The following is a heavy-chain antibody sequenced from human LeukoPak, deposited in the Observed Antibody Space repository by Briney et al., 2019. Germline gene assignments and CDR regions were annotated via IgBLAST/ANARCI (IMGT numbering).Heavy chain of an antibody. Sequence: PSETLSLTCTVSGGSISSGGYYWSWIRQHPGKGLEWIGYIYYSGSTYYNPSLKSRVTISVDTSKNQFSLMLSSVTAADTAVYYCARVLKCSGGSCYSWFDPWGQGTLVAVSS. D-gene: IGHD2-15*01. CDR2: IYYSGST. CDR1: GGSISSGGYY. J-gene: IGHJ5*02. V-gene: IGHV4-31*03. CDR3: ARVLKCSGGSCYSWFDP.